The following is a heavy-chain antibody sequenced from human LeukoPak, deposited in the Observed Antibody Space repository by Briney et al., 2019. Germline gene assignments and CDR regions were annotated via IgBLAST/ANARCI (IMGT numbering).Heavy chain of an antibody. CDR3: ARDVERITIFGVATAYTDYYYGMDV. CDR2: IWYDGSNK. V-gene: IGHV3-33*08. CDR1: GFTFSSHW. Sequence: AGGSLRLSCAASGFTFSSHWMHWVRQAPGKGLEWVAVIWYDGSNKYYADSVKGRFTISRDNSKNTLYLQMNSLRAEDTAVYYCARDVERITIFGVATAYTDYYYGMDVRGQGTTVTVSS. D-gene: IGHD3-3*01. J-gene: IGHJ6*02.